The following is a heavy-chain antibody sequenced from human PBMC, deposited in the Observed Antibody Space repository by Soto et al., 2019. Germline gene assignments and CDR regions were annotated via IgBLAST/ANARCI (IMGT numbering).Heavy chain of an antibody. J-gene: IGHJ6*02. V-gene: IGHV1-69*10. Sequence: GASVKVSCKASGGTFSSYAISWVRQAPGQGLEWMGGIIPILGTANYAQKFQGRVTITADKSTSTAYMELSSLRSEDTAVYYCASVWSRPDPTSDYYGMDVWGQGATVTVSS. CDR2: IIPILGTA. CDR3: ASVWSRPDPTSDYYGMDV. CDR1: GGTFSSYA. D-gene: IGHD3-3*01.